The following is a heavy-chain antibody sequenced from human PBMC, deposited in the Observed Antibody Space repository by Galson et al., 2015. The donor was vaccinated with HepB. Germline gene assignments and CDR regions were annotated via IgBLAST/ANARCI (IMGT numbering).Heavy chain of an antibody. CDR2: IRSTAYGGTT. Sequence: SLRLAGAASGFTFGDYAMSWFRQAPGKGLEWVGFIRSTAYGGTTEYAAYVKGRFTISRDDSKSIAYLQMDSLKTEDTAVYYCTTQQLELGLDYWGPGTLVTVSS. D-gene: IGHD1-1*01. CDR1: GFTFGDYA. V-gene: IGHV3-49*03. CDR3: TTQQLELGLDY. J-gene: IGHJ4*02.